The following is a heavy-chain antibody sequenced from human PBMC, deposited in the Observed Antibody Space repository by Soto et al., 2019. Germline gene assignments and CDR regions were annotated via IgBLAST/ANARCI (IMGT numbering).Heavy chain of an antibody. CDR3: ARHKITMVRGVTGYYYGMDV. Sequence: GESLKISCKGSGYSFTSYWIGWVRQMPGKGLEWMGIIYPGDSDTRYSPSFQGQVTISADKSISTAYLQWSSLKASDTAMYYCARHKITMVRGVTGYYYGMDVWGKGITVNVSP. D-gene: IGHD3-10*01. CDR1: GYSFTSYW. J-gene: IGHJ6*04. CDR2: IYPGDSDT. V-gene: IGHV5-51*01.